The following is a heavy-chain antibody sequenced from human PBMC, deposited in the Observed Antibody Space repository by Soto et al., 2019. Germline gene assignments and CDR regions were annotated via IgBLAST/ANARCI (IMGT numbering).Heavy chain of an antibody. J-gene: IGHJ4*02. CDR1: GFTFNTYS. D-gene: IGHD2-8*01. CDR2: ISSGGIGI. Sequence: GGSLRLSCAASGFTFNTYSMSWVRQAPGKGLEWVSSISSGGIGIYYADSLKGRFTISRDNAKSSLFLQMNSLRAEDTAVYYCARRYCTDGVCPFDSWGQGALVTVSS. CDR3: ARRYCTDGVCPFDS. V-gene: IGHV3-21*01.